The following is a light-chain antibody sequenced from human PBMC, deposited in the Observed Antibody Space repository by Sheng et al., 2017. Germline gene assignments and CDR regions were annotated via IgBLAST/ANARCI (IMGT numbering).Light chain of an antibody. CDR1: SSDVGRYNY. CDR3: SSFTTTSSWV. Sequence: QPASVSGSPGQSITISCTGTSSDVGRYNYVSWYQQYPGKGPKVMIYDVDKRPSGISTRFSGSKSGNTASLTISGLQAEDEALYSCSSFTTTSSWVFGGGTKLTVL. J-gene: IGLJ3*02. V-gene: IGLV2-14*01. CDR2: DVD.